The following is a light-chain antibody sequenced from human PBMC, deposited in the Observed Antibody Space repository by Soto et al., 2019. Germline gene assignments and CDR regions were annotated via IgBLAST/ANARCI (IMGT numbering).Light chain of an antibody. CDR2: KAS. J-gene: IGKJ1*01. CDR1: QSISVS. Sequence: DIQLTQSPSTLSASVGDRVTITCRACQSISVSLAWYQQKAGRAPNLLTYKASRLESGVPSRFSGSGSEKEFTLTISALQLGDSATYYCQQYNSYSPTLGQGTK. V-gene: IGKV1-5*03. CDR3: QQYNSYSPT.